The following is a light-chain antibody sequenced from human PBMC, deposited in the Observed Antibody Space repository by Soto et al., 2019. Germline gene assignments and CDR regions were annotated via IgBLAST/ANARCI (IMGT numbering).Light chain of an antibody. CDR1: QSVTTY. V-gene: IGKV1-39*01. CDR2: AAS. CDR3: QQSFSEPPLS. Sequence: DIQLTQSPSSLSASVGDRVTITCRASQSVTTYLNWYQQKSGKPPKLLIFAASSLQDGVPSRFSGSGSGTVFTLTINSLHPEDFATYYCQQSFSEPPLSFGGGTRVEVK. J-gene: IGKJ4*01.